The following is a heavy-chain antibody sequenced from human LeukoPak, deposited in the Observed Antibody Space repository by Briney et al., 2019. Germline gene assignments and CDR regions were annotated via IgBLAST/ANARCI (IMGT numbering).Heavy chain of an antibody. CDR2: ISGSGGST. V-gene: IGHV3-23*01. Sequence: GGSLRLSCAASGFTFSSYAMSWVRQAPGKGLEWVSAISGSGGSTYYAGSVKGRFTISRDNSKNTLYLQMNSLRAEDTAVYYCAKEYRYSGSYYGDYWGQGTLVTVSS. J-gene: IGHJ4*02. D-gene: IGHD1-26*01. CDR3: AKEYRYSGSYYGDY. CDR1: GFTFSSYA.